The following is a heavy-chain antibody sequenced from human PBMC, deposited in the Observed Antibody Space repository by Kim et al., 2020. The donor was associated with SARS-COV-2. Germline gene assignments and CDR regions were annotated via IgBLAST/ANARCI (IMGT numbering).Heavy chain of an antibody. V-gene: IGHV4-39*01. CDR2: ST. Sequence: STYYNPALKSRVTISVDTSKNQFSLKLSSVTAADTAVYYCARNIAGYFDYWGQGTLVTVSS. CDR3: ARNIAGYFDY. J-gene: IGHJ4*02. D-gene: IGHD3-16*02.